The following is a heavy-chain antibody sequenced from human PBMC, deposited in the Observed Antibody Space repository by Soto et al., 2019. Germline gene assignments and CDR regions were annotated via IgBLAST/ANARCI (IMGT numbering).Heavy chain of an antibody. D-gene: IGHD2-8*01. CDR2: ISGSGGST. Sequence: RGSLILSCASSGFTFSSYAMSWVRQAPGKGLEWVSAISGSGGSTYYADSVKGRFTISRDNSKNTLYLQMNSLRAEDTAVYYCAKAVFLSIIDYWGQGTLVTVSS. CDR1: GFTFSSYA. CDR3: AKAVFLSIIDY. V-gene: IGHV3-23*01. J-gene: IGHJ4*02.